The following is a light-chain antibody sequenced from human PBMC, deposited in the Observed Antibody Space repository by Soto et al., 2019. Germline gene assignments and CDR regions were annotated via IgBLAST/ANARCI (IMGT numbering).Light chain of an antibody. Sequence: QSVLTQPPSVSAAPGQKVTISCSGSSSNIGNNYVSWYQHLPGTAPKLLIYDNNKRPSGIPDRFSGSKSGTSATLDITGLQTGDEADYYCGTWDSSLGDVFGTGTKVTVL. CDR3: GTWDSSLGDV. J-gene: IGLJ1*01. CDR2: DNN. CDR1: SSNIGNNY. V-gene: IGLV1-51*01.